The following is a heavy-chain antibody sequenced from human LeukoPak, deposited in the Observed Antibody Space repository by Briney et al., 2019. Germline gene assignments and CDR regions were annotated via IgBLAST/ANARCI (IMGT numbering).Heavy chain of an antibody. Sequence: GSSVKVSCRASGGTFSSYAISWVRQAPGQGLEWMGGIIPIFGTANYAQKFQGRVTITADKSTSTAYMELSSLRSEDTAVYYCARPVLYYFDYWGQGTLVTVSS. J-gene: IGHJ4*02. CDR2: IIPIFGTA. V-gene: IGHV1-69*06. CDR1: GGTFSSYA. D-gene: IGHD2-15*01. CDR3: ARPVLYYFDY.